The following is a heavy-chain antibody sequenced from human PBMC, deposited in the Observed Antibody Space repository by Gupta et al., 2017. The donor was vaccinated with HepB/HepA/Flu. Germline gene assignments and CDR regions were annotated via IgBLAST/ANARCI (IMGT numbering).Heavy chain of an antibody. CDR2: ISGSGGST. Sequence: EVQLLESGGGLVQPGGSLRLSCAASGFTFSSYAMSWVRQAPGKGLEWVSAISGSGGSTYYADSVKGRFTISRDNSKNTLYLQMNSLRAEDTAVYYCAKVIHCSGGSCYSFDYWGQGTLVTVSS. J-gene: IGHJ4*02. CDR1: GFTFSSYA. D-gene: IGHD2-15*01. V-gene: IGHV3-23*01. CDR3: AKVIHCSGGSCYSFDY.